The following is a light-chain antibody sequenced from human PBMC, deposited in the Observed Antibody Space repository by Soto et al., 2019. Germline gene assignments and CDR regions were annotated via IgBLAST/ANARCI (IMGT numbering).Light chain of an antibody. CDR2: DVS. J-gene: IGLJ1*01. CDR1: SSDVGAFNY. Sequence: QSALTQPASVSGSPGQAITISCSGTSSDVGAFNYVSWYQQHPGKAPKLMIYDVSNRPSGVSNRFSGSKSGNTASLTISGLRAEDEADYYCNSYTSFNTYVFGTGTKLTVL. V-gene: IGLV2-14*03. CDR3: NSYTSFNTYV.